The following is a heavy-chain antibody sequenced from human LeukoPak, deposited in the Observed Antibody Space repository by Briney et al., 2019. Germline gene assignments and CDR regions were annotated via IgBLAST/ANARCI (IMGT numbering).Heavy chain of an antibody. J-gene: IGHJ4*02. Sequence: GGSLRLSCAASGFTFSSYSMNWVRQAPGKGLEWVSSISSSSSYIYYADSVKGRFTISRDNAKNSLYLQMNSLRAEDTAVYYCARDEFPSGSYSGYYFDYWGQGTLVTVSS. CDR2: ISSSSSYI. V-gene: IGHV3-21*01. CDR1: GFTFSSYS. CDR3: ARDEFPSGSYSGYYFDY. D-gene: IGHD1-26*01.